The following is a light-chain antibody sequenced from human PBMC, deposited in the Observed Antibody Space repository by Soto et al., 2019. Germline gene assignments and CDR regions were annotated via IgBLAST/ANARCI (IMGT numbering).Light chain of an antibody. J-gene: IGKJ3*01. Sequence: DIQMTQSPSSLSASVGDRVTITCRASQGISNYLAWYQQKPGKVPKLLIYAASTLQSGVPSRFSGSGSGTDFTLPISSLQPEDVATYYCQKYNSAPLFTFGPGTKVDIK. CDR3: QKYNSAPLFT. V-gene: IGKV1-27*01. CDR1: QGISNY. CDR2: AAS.